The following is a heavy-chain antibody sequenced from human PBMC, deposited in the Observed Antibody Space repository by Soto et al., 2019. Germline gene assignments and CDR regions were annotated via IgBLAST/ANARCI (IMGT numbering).Heavy chain of an antibody. V-gene: IGHV4-4*02. CDR2: IYHSGST. D-gene: IGHD3-22*01. CDR1: GGSISSSNW. J-gene: IGHJ4*02. Sequence: QVQLQESGPGLVKPSGTLSLTCAVSGGSISSSNWWSWVRQPPGKGLEWIGEIYHSGSTNYNPSLKSRVTISVDKCKNQCALKLSSVTTADTAVYYCARVRYDSSGYVDYWGQGTLVTVSS. CDR3: ARVRYDSSGYVDY.